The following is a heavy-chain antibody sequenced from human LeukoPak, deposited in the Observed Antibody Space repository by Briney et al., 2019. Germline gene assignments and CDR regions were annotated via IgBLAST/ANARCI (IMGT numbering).Heavy chain of an antibody. CDR1: GGSISSYY. V-gene: IGHV4-4*07. D-gene: IGHD5-18*01. J-gene: IGHJ6*03. CDR2: IYTSGST. Sequence: SETLSPTCTVSGGSISSYYWSWIRQPAGKGLEWIGRIYTSGSTNYNPSLKSRVTMSVDTSKNQFSLKLSSVTAADTAVYYCARNYVSPPPRVNSYGSYYYYYYMDVWGKGTTVTVSS. CDR3: ARNYVSPPPRVNSYGSYYYYYYMDV.